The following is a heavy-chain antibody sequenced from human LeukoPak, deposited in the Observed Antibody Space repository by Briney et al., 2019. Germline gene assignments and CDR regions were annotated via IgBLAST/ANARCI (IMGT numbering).Heavy chain of an antibody. D-gene: IGHD4-17*01. CDR2: IRGSGGGT. CDR1: GFIFSNYA. J-gene: IGHJ3*02. CDR3: ARDPNGDYIGAFDM. V-gene: IGHV3-23*01. Sequence: GGSLRLSCAASGFIFSNYALMWLRQSPGKGLEWVSAIRGSGGGTFYADSVKGRFTISRDNSKNTLYLQMNGLRAEDTAVYYCARDPNGDYIGAFDMWGRGTLVSVSS.